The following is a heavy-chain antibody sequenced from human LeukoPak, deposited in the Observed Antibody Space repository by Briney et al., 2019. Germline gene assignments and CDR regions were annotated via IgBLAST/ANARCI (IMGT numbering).Heavy chain of an antibody. D-gene: IGHD3-22*01. V-gene: IGHV1-69*13. Sequence: SVKVSCKASGGTFSSYAISWVRQAPGQGLEWMGGIIPIFGTANYAQKFQGRVTITADESTSTAYMELSSLRSEDTAVYYCARSSYDSSGYYYSWTADYWGQGTLVTVSS. J-gene: IGHJ4*02. CDR1: GGTFSSYA. CDR3: ARSSYDSSGYYYSWTADY. CDR2: IIPIFGTA.